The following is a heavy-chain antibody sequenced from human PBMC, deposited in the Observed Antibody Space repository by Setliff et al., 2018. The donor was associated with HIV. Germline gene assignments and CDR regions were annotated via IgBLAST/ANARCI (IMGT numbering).Heavy chain of an antibody. CDR2: IIPIFGTA. Sequence: SVKVSCKVSGYTLTELSMHWVRQAPGQGLEWMGGIIPIFGTANYAQKFQGRVTITADESTSTAYMELSSLRSEGTAVYYCARGSCSGCYLSDYWGLGTLVTVSS. CDR1: GYTLTELS. CDR3: ARGSCSGCYLSDY. D-gene: IGHD6-19*01. J-gene: IGHJ4*02. V-gene: IGHV1-69*13.